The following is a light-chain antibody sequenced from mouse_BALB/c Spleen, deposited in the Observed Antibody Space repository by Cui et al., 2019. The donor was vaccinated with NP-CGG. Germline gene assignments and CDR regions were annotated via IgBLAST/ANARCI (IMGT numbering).Light chain of an antibody. CDR3: ALWYSNHWV. CDR2: GTN. V-gene: IGLV1*01. CDR1: TGAVTTSNY. Sequence: QAVVTQESALTTSPGETVTLTCRSSTGAVTTSNYANWVQEEPDHLFTGLIGGTNNRAPGVPARFSGSLIGDKAALTITGAQTEDEAIYFCALWYSNHWVFGGGTKLTV. J-gene: IGLJ1*01.